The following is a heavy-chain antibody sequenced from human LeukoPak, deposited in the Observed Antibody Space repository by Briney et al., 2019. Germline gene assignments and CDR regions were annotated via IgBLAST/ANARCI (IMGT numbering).Heavy chain of an antibody. D-gene: IGHD3-9*01. CDR2: ISNSGIYI. Sequence: GGSLRLSCAASGFIFSFYSMNWLREAPGKGLEWVSSISNSGIYIFYADSVTGRFTISRDNGTNSLFLHMKSLRAEDTAVYYCARGGSDILTQHHYSGQGTLVTVSP. J-gene: IGHJ4*02. CDR3: ARGGSDILTQHHY. CDR1: GFIFSFYS. V-gene: IGHV3-21*01.